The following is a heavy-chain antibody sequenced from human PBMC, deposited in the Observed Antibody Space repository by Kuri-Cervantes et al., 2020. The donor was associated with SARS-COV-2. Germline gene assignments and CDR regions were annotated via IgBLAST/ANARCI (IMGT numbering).Heavy chain of an antibody. J-gene: IGHJ6*02. CDR1: GFTFSSYA. CDR3: AKSFFGSGGYYYGMDV. V-gene: IGHV3-23*01. CDR2: ISGSGGST. D-gene: IGHD2-15*01. Sequence: GESLKISCVASGFTFSSYAMSWVRQAPGKGLEWVSAISGSGGSTCYADSVKGRFTISRDNSKNTLYLQMNSLRAEDTAVYYCAKSFFGSGGYYYGMDVWGQGTTVTVSS.